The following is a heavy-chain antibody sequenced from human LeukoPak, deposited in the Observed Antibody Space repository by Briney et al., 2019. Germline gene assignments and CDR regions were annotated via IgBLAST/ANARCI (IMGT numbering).Heavy chain of an antibody. D-gene: IGHD3-9*01. V-gene: IGHV3-23*01. J-gene: IGHJ4*02. Sequence: GGSLRLSCAVSGFTFRSYDTSWVRQAPGKGLEWVSGISGSGESTYYANSVKGRFTISRDTSKNALYLHMNSLRVEDTAVYYCAKVGQNYHILTYYFDYWGQGTLVTVSS. CDR3: AKVGQNYHILTYYFDY. CDR1: GFTFRSYD. CDR2: ISGSGEST.